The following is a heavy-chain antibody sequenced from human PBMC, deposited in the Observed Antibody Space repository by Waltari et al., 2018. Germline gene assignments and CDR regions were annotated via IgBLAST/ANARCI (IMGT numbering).Heavy chain of an antibody. J-gene: IGHJ5*02. CDR1: GGSFSGYH. CDR2: INHSGST. V-gene: IGHV4-34*01. CDR3: AREVDYIWGSYRKGGWFDP. Sequence: QVQLQQWGAGLLKPSETLSLTCAVYGGSFSGYHWSWIRQPPGKGLEWIGEINHSGSTNYNPSPKGRVTISVDPSQNQFSLKLSSVTAADPAVYYCAREVDYIWGSYRKGGWFDPWGQGTLVTVSS. D-gene: IGHD3-16*02.